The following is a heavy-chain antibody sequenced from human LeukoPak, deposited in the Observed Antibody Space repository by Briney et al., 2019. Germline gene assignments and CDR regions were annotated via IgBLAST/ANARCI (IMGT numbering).Heavy chain of an antibody. CDR2: IIPILGIA. J-gene: IGHJ4*02. D-gene: IGHD3-10*01. CDR1: GGTFSSYA. Sequence: ASVKVSCKACGGTFSSYAISWVRQAPGQGLEWMGRIIPILGIANYAQKFQGRVTITADKSTSTAYMELSSLRSEDTAVYYCARVGWGSYGSGSYYTFWGQGTLVTVSS. CDR3: ARVGWGSYGSGSYYTF. V-gene: IGHV1-69*04.